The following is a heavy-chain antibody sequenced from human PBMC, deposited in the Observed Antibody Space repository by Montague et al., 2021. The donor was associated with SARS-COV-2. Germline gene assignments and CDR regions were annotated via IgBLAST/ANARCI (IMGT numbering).Heavy chain of an antibody. Sequence: SLRLSCAASGFIFTNYGMNWVRRAPGKGLESVAGISGFGGGTYYSDCVKGRFTISRATSNSTLFLQMDGLRAEDTAIYYCAKSFSGTRNWFDIWGQGTLVTVSS. CDR3: AKSFSGTRNWFDI. J-gene: IGHJ5*02. V-gene: IGHV3-23*01. CDR1: GFIFTNYG. CDR2: ISGFGGGT. D-gene: IGHD1-14*01.